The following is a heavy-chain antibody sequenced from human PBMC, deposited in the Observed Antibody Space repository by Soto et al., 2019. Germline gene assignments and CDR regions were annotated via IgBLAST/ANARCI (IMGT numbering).Heavy chain of an antibody. CDR3: AKGHSNSYSYFDF. CDR2: MRSSGGDT. J-gene: IGHJ4*02. D-gene: IGHD5-12*01. V-gene: IGHV3-23*01. Sequence: EVQVLESGGGLVQPGGSLRLSCAASGFTFSLCAMSWVRQAPGKGLEWVSSMRSSGGDTYYADSLKGRFTISRDDSKNTLYLQMNSLRVEDTAVYYCAKGHSNSYSYFDFWGQGTLVTVSS. CDR1: GFTFSLCA.